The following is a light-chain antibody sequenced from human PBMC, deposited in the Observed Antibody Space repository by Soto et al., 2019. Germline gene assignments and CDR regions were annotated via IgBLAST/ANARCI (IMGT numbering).Light chain of an antibody. J-gene: IGKJ1*01. CDR3: QQYYSYPLT. Sequence: AIRMTQSPSSFSASTGDRVTITCRASQGISSYLAWYQQKPGKAPKLLIYAASTLQSGVPSRFSSSGSGTDFTLTISCLQSEDFATYYCQQYYSYPLTFGQGTKVEIK. CDR2: AAS. V-gene: IGKV1-8*01. CDR1: QGISSY.